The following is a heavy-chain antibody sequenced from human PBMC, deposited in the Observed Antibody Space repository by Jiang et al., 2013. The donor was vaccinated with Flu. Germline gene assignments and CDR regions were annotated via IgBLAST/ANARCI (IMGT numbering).Heavy chain of an antibody. CDR3: AKGPAYYYDSSGQNYYFDY. D-gene: IGHD3-22*01. Sequence: AASGFSFSSYAMSWVRQALGKGLEWVSAISGSGGSTYYADSVKGRFTISRDNSKNTLYLQMNSLRAEDTAVYYCAKGPAYYYDSSGQNYYFDYWGQGTLVTVSS. V-gene: IGHV3-23*01. CDR2: ISGSGGST. CDR1: GFSFSSYA. J-gene: IGHJ4*02.